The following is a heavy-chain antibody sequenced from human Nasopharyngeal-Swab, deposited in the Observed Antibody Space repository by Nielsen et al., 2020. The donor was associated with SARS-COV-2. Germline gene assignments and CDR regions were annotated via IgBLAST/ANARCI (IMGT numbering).Heavy chain of an antibody. J-gene: IGHJ6*02. CDR2: INAGNGNT. D-gene: IGHD6-13*01. V-gene: IGHV1-3*01. CDR1: GYTFTSYA. CDR3: FSGEQQLVQDKGGRMDV. Sequence: ASVKVSCKASGYTFTSYAMHWVRQAPGQRLEWMGWINAGNGNTKYSQKFQGRVTMTRDTSISTAYMELSRLRSDDTAVYYCFSGEQQLVQDKGGRMDVWGQGTTVTVSS.